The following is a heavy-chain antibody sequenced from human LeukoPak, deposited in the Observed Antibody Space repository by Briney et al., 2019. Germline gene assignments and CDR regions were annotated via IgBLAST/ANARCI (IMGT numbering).Heavy chain of an antibody. V-gene: IGHV3-15*01. CDR2: IKSKPDAATT. CDR1: GFSFSYAR. Sequence: PGGPLRLSCAPSGFSFSYARTSWVRHAPRKGLEWVGRIKSKPDAATTDYPAPVKSRFTISRDDSQTTLYLQMNSLQTEDTAMYYWTFTVPRGSSGRATPVTVSS. J-gene: IGHJ5*02. D-gene: IGHD4-17*01. CDR3: TFTVPRGS.